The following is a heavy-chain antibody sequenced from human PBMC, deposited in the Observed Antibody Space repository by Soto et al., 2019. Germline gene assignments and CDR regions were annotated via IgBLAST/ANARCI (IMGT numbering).Heavy chain of an antibody. CDR3: ARKSAAADYFDY. Sequence: ASVKVSCKASGYTFTSYGVSWVRQAPGQGLEWMGWISAYNGNTNYAQKLQGRVTMTTDTSTSTAYMELRSLRSNDTAVYYCARKSAAADYFDYWGQGTLVTVSS. D-gene: IGHD6-13*01. CDR2: ISAYNGNT. V-gene: IGHV1-18*01. CDR1: GYTFTSYG. J-gene: IGHJ4*02.